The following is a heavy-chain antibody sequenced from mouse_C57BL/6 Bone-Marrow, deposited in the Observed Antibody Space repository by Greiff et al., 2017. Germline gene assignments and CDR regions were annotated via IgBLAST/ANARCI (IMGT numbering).Heavy chain of an antibody. Sequence: VQLQQSGPELVKPGASVKIPCKASGYTFTDYNMDWVKQSHGKSLEWIGDINPNNGGTIYNQKFKGKATLTVDKSSSTAYMELRSLTSEDTAVYYCARKLYSNYPAWFAYWGQGTLVTVSA. CDR3: ARKLYSNYPAWFAY. CDR2: INPNNGGT. D-gene: IGHD2-5*01. J-gene: IGHJ3*01. CDR1: GYTFTDYN. V-gene: IGHV1-18*01.